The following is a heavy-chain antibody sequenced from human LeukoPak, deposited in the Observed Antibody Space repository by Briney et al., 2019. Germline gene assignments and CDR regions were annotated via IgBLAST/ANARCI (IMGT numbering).Heavy chain of an antibody. D-gene: IGHD3-22*01. CDR2: ISSSSSYI. Sequence: PGGSLRLSCAASGFTLSSYSMNWVRQAPGKGLEWVSSISSSSSYIYYADSVKGRFTISRDNAKNSLYLQMNSLRAEDTAVYYCARAPYDSSGYYHYWGQGTLVTVSS. J-gene: IGHJ4*02. CDR1: GFTLSSYS. V-gene: IGHV3-21*06. CDR3: ARAPYDSSGYYHY.